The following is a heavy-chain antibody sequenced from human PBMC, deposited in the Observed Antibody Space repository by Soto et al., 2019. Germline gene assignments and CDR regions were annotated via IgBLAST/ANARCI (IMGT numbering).Heavy chain of an antibody. D-gene: IGHD3-10*01. J-gene: IGHJ4*02. CDR2: VHGGGST. Sequence: GGSLRLSCAASGFTVSNNHMTWVRQAAGKGLELVSFVHGGGSTSYADSVKGRFTISRDNSKNTLYLQLSSLRAEDTAVYYCAVLWFGEPARFDYWGQGTLVTVSS. CDR1: GFTVSNNH. V-gene: IGHV3-66*01. CDR3: AVLWFGEPARFDY.